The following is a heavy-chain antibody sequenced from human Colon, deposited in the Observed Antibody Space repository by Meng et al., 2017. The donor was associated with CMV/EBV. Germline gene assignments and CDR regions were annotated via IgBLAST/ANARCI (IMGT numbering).Heavy chain of an antibody. Sequence: GGSLRLSCVASGFIFDSYGMSWVRQAPGKGLEWVSTISGSGGSTYYADSVKGRFTISRDNSKNTLYLQMNSLTAEDTALYYCDGSDFWGQGTLVTVSS. CDR2: ISGSGGST. D-gene: IGHD6-25*01. J-gene: IGHJ4*02. V-gene: IGHV3-23*01. CDR1: GFIFDSYG. CDR3: DGSDF.